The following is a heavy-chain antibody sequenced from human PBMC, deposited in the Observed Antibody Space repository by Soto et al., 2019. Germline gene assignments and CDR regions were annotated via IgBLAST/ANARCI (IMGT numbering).Heavy chain of an antibody. D-gene: IGHD7-27*01. CDR1: GYTFTSYY. CDR3: AAGLTGAQNYYYYYMDV. J-gene: IGHJ6*03. CDR2: INPSGGST. Sequence: ASVKVSCKASGYTFTSYYMHWVRQAPGQGLEWMGIINPSGGSTSYAQKFQGRVTMTRGTSTSTVYMELSSLRSEDTAVYYCAAGLTGAQNYYYYYMDVWGKGTTVTVSS. V-gene: IGHV1-46*01.